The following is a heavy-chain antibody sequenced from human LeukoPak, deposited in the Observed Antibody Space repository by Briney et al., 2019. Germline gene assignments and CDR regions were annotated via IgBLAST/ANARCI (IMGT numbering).Heavy chain of an antibody. CDR1: GGSISRYY. J-gene: IGHJ4*02. CDR3: ARHLEGIVATTLFDY. V-gene: IGHV4-59*08. CDR2: IYYSGST. D-gene: IGHD5-12*01. Sequence: SETLSLTCTVSGGSISRYYWSWIRQPPGKGLEGIGYIYYSGSTNYNPSLKSRVTISVDTSKNQFSLKLSSVTAADTAVYYWARHLEGIVATTLFDYWGQGTLVTVSS.